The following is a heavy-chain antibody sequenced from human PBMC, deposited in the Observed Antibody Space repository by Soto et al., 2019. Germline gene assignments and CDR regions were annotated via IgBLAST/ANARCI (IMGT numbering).Heavy chain of an antibody. CDR1: GGSFSGYY. CDR2: INHSGST. CDR3: ASGHLSYYDSSGYPPLDY. D-gene: IGHD3-22*01. V-gene: IGHV4-34*01. Sequence: ASETLSLTCAVYGGSFSGYYWSWIRQPPGKGLEWIGEINHSGSTNYNPSLKSRVTISVDTSKNQFSLKLSSVTAADTAVYYCASGHLSYYDSSGYPPLDYWGQGTLVTVSS. J-gene: IGHJ4*02.